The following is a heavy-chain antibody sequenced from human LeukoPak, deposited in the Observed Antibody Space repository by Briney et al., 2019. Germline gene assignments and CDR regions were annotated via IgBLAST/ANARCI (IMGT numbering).Heavy chain of an antibody. D-gene: IGHD2-15*01. CDR3: ARFRGRSAYYLDY. CDR1: CGSISSSSDY. J-gene: IGHJ4*02. CDR2: IYHSGTT. Sequence: PSETLSLTCTVSCGSISSSSDYWAVIRQPPSKGLEGIGSIYHSGTTYYHPSLKSRVTISVDTSKNQFSLRLSSVTAADTAVYYCARFRGRSAYYLDYWGQGTLVTVSS. V-gene: IGHV4-39*07.